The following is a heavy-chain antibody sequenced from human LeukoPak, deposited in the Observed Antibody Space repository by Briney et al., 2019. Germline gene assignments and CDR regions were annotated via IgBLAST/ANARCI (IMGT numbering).Heavy chain of an antibody. V-gene: IGHV3-48*01. CDR1: GFTFSSYS. Sequence: GGSLRLSCAASGFTFSSYSMNWVRQAPGKGLEWVSYIRSSSSTTYYADSVKGRFTISRDDAKNSLYLQMNDLRAEDTAVYYCVRDYDSCGQGTLVSVSS. J-gene: IGHJ5*02. CDR2: IRSSSSTT. CDR3: VRDYDS. D-gene: IGHD3-16*01.